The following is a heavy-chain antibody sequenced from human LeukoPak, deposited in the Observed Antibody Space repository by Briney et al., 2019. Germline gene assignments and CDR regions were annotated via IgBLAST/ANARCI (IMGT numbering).Heavy chain of an antibody. Sequence: SETLSLTCTVSGGSLSSSSYYWGWIRQPPGKGLEWIGSIYHSGSTYYNPSLKSRVTISVDTSKKQFSLRLSSVTAADTAVYYCAKFHPWSGWYIHWGQGTLVTVSS. CDR2: IYHSGST. CDR1: GGSLSSSSYY. J-gene: IGHJ4*02. V-gene: IGHV4-39*01. CDR3: AKFHPWSGWYIH. D-gene: IGHD6-19*01.